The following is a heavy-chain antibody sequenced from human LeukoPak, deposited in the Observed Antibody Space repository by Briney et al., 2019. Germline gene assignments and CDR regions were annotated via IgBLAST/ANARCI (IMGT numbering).Heavy chain of an antibody. J-gene: IGHJ6*03. CDR2: IYYSGST. CDR3: ARDRRGYCSGDNCYYYYYMDV. V-gene: IGHV4-39*07. CDR1: GGSISSSSYY. D-gene: IGHD2-15*01. Sequence: PSETLSLTCTVSGGSISSSSYYWGWIRQPPGKGLEWIGSIYYSGSTYYNPSLKSRVTISVDTSKNQFSLKLSSVTAADTAVYYCARDRRGYCSGDNCYYYYYMDVWGKGTTVTVSS.